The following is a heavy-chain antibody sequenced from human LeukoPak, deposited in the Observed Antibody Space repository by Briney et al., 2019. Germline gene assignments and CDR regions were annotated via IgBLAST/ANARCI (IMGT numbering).Heavy chain of an antibody. Sequence: GPLRLSCAASGFTFSSYAMSWVRQAPGKGLEWVSAISGSGVSTYYADSVKGRFTVSRDNSKNTLYLQMSSLRAEDTAVYYCAKDERNWNYNLASQTYDWGQGTLVTVSS. CDR1: GFTFSSYA. CDR3: AKDERNWNYNLASQTYD. J-gene: IGHJ4*02. CDR2: ISGSGVST. V-gene: IGHV3-23*01. D-gene: IGHD1-7*01.